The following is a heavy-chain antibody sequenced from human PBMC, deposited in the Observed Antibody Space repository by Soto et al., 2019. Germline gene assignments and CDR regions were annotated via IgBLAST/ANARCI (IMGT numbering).Heavy chain of an antibody. Sequence: QLQLQESGPGLVKPSETLSLTCTVSGGSISSSSYYWGWIRQPPGKGLEWIGSIYYSGSTYYNPSLKSRVTISVNTSKTQSSLRLSFVPAAAPAVYYWASSLITMVRGADWGQGPLVPVSS. CDR1: GGSISSSSYY. V-gene: IGHV4-39*01. J-gene: IGHJ4*02. CDR2: IYYSGST. D-gene: IGHD3-10*01. CDR3: ASSLITMVRGAD.